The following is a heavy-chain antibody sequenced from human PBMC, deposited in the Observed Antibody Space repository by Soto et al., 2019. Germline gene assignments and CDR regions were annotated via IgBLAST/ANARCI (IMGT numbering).Heavy chain of an antibody. CDR2: ISSSSSYI. V-gene: IGHV3-21*01. CDR1: GFTFSSYS. Sequence: GGSLRLSCAASGFTFSSYSMNWVRQAQGKGLEWVSSISSSSSYIYYADSVKGRFTISRDNAKNSLYLQMNSLRAEDTAVYYCASRYCSGGSCYSGYAFDIWGQGTMVTVSS. CDR3: ASRYCSGGSCYSGYAFDI. D-gene: IGHD2-15*01. J-gene: IGHJ3*02.